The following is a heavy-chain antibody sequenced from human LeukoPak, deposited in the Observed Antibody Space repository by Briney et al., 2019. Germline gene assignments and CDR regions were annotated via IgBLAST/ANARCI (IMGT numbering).Heavy chain of an antibody. D-gene: IGHD3-9*01. V-gene: IGHV3-9*01. CDR2: ISWNSGSI. CDR3: AKDFYDILTGFDY. J-gene: IGHJ4*02. CDR1: GFTFDDYA. Sequence: GGSLRLSCAASGFTFDDYAMHWVRHAPGKGLEWVSGISWNSGSIDYADSVKGRFTISRDNAKNSLYLQMNSLRAEDTALYYCAKDFYDILTGFDYWGQGTLVTVSS.